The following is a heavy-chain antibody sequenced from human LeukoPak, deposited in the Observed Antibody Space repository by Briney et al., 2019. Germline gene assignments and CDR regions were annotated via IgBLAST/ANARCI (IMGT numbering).Heavy chain of an antibody. V-gene: IGHV3-30-3*01. J-gene: IGHJ4*02. CDR1: GFTFSSYA. CDR3: ARKYCSSTSCLFDY. CDR2: ISYDGSNK. D-gene: IGHD2-2*01. Sequence: GGSLRLSCAASGFTFSSYAMHWVRQAPGKGLEWVAVISYDGSNKFYADSVKGRFTLSRDNAKNSLYLQMNSLRAEDTAVYYCARKYCSSTSCLFDYWGQGTLGTVSS.